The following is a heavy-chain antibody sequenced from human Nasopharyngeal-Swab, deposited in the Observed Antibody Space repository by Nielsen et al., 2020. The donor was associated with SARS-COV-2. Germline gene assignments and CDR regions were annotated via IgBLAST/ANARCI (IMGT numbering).Heavy chain of an antibody. Sequence: GESLKISCAASGFSFSTAWMSWVRQAPGKGLEWVANIKQDGSEKYYVDSVKGRFTISRDNAKNSLYLQMNSLRAEDTAVYYCARSYFGYSYGCDYWGQGTLVTVSS. CDR1: GFSFSTAW. J-gene: IGHJ4*02. V-gene: IGHV3-7*03. CDR2: IKQDGSEK. CDR3: ARSYFGYSYGCDY. D-gene: IGHD5-18*01.